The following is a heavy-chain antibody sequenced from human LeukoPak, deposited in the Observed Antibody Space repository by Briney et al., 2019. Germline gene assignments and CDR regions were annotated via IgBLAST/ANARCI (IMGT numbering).Heavy chain of an antibody. V-gene: IGHV3-23*01. D-gene: IGHD4-17*01. CDR1: GFPLRSYG. CDR2: ISGSGDST. CDR3: AKAAMGRTVTTADMDV. J-gene: IGHJ6*03. Sequence: GGSLRLSCGTSGFPLRSYGMSWGRQAPGKGLEWVSAISGSGDSTYYADPVKGRFTISRDNSKNTLYLQMNSLRAEDTAVYYCAKAAMGRTVTTADMDVWGKGTTVTISS.